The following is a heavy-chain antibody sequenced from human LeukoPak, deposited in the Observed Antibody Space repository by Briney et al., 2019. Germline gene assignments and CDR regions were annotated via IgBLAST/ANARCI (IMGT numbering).Heavy chain of an antibody. CDR2: IYYSGST. J-gene: IGHJ4*02. D-gene: IGHD1-26*01. CDR3: ARHRAVSVVGNFYFDY. V-gene: IGHV4-39*01. CDR1: GGSISSSSYY. Sequence: SQTLSLTCTVSGGSISSSSYYWGWIRQPPGKGLEWIGSIYYSGSTYYNPSLKSRVTKSVDTSKNQFSLKLSSVTAADTAVYYCARHRAVSVVGNFYFDYWGQGTLVTVSS.